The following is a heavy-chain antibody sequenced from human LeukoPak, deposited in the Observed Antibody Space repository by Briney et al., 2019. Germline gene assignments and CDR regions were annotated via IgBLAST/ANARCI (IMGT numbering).Heavy chain of an antibody. CDR1: GYTFTSHG. J-gene: IGHJ5*02. Sequence: ASVKVSCKASGYTFTSHGISWVRQAPGQGLEWMGWISAYNGNTNYAQKLQGRVTMTTDTSTSTAYMELRSLRSDDTAVYYCARRLAAAGNNWFDPWGQGTLVTVSS. CDR2: ISAYNGNT. D-gene: IGHD6-13*01. V-gene: IGHV1-18*01. CDR3: ARRLAAAGNNWFDP.